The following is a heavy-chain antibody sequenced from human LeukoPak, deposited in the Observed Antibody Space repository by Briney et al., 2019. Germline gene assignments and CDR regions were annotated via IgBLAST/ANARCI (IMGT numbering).Heavy chain of an antibody. CDR2: IYYSGST. D-gene: IGHD4-17*01. Sequence: PSETLSLTCTVSGGSISSGGYYWSWIRQPPGKGLEWIGYIYYSGSTYYNPSLKSRVTISLDTSNNQFSLRLSSVTAADTAVYYCARQSNRINYGLFDFWGQGTLVTVSS. J-gene: IGHJ4*02. V-gene: IGHV4-61*08. CDR1: GGSISSGGYY. CDR3: ARQSNRINYGLFDF.